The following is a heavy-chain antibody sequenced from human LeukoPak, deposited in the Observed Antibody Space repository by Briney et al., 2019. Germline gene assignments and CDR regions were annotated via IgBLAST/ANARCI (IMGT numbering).Heavy chain of an antibody. CDR1: GFTFSNYW. D-gene: IGHD5-24*01. V-gene: IGHV3-74*01. J-gene: IGHJ4*02. Sequence: GGSLTLSCAASGFTFSNYWMHWVRQAPGKGLVWVSRVKGDGTFTNYADSVKSRFTISRDNAKYTLYLQMHSLRAEDTAIYYCVRGGDDYNFDYWGQGSLVTVSS. CDR2: VKGDGTFT. CDR3: VRGGDDYNFDY.